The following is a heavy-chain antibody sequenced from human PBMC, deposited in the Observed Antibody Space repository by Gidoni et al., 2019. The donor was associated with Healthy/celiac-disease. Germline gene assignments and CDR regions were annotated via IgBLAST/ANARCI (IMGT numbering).Heavy chain of an antibody. CDR1: GFTFSSYW. CDR2: IKQDGSEK. V-gene: IGHV3-7*03. CDR3: ARGSGSYYFNYYYGMDV. Sequence: EVQLVASGGGLVKPGGSLRLSCAASGFTFSSYWMSWVRQAPGKGLEWVANIKQDGSEKYYVDSVKGRFTISKDNARNSWDLQMNSLRAEDTAVYYWARGSGSYYFNYYYGMDVWGQGTTVTVSS. J-gene: IGHJ6*02. D-gene: IGHD1-26*01.